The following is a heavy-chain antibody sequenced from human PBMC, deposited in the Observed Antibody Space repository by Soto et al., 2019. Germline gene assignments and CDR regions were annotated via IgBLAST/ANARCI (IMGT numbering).Heavy chain of an antibody. CDR2: IRSKAYGGTT. J-gene: IGHJ5*02. CDR1: GFTFGDYA. Sequence: GGSLRLSCTASGFTFGDYAMSWFRQAPGKGLEWVGFIRSKAYGGTTEYAASVKGRFTISRDDSKSIAYLQMNSLKTEDTAVYYCTRDAGSGSYYTPPLWFDPWGQGTLVTVSS. D-gene: IGHD3-10*01. V-gene: IGHV3-49*03. CDR3: TRDAGSGSYYTPPLWFDP.